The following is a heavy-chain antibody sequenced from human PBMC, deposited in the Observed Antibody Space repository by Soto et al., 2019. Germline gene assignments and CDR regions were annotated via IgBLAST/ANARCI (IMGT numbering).Heavy chain of an antibody. D-gene: IGHD3-3*01. CDR2: ISASGGST. Sequence: EVQLLESGGTLVQPGGSLRLSCAASGFTFSSSAMTWVRQAPGKGLEWVSSISASGGSTFYVDSVKGRFTISRDQSKNTLYLQMSSLRAETTAVYYCAKMDNYVLWSDSCHSWFDPWGQGTLVTVSS. V-gene: IGHV3-23*01. J-gene: IGHJ5*02. CDR1: GFTFSSSA. CDR3: AKMDNYVLWSDSCHSWFDP.